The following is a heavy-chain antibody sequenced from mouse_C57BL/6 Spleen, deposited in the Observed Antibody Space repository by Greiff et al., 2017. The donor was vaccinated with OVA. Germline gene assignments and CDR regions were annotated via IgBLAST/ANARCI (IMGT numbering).Heavy chain of an antibody. V-gene: IGHV6-6*01. CDR2: IRNKANNHAT. Sequence: EVKLVESGGGLVQPGGSMKLSCAASGFTFSDAWMDWVRQSPEKGLEWVAEIRNKANNHATYYAESVKGRFTISRDDSKSSVYLQMNSLRAEDTGIYYCTKEANWAVYFDYWGQGTTLTVSS. CDR3: TKEANWAVYFDY. CDR1: GFTFSDAW. J-gene: IGHJ2*01. D-gene: IGHD4-1*01.